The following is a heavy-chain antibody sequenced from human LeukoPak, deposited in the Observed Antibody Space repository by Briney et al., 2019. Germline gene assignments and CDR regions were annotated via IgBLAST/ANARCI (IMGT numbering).Heavy chain of an antibody. J-gene: IGHJ6*03. V-gene: IGHV3-23*01. CDR3: AKAGAASYYYYYYMDV. CDR1: GFTFSSYA. CDR2: ISGSGGST. D-gene: IGHD6-13*01. Sequence: QAGGSLRFSCAASGFTFSSYAMSWVRQAPGKGLEWVSAISGSGGSTYYADSVKGRFTISRDNSKNTLYLQMNSLRAEDTAVYYCAKAGAASYYYYYYMDVWGKGTTVTVSS.